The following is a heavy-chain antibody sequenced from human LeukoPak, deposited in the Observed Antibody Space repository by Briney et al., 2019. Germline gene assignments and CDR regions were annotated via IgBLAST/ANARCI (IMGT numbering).Heavy chain of an antibody. CDR1: GGSISSYY. CDR3: ARDAAGVVIISSWFDP. V-gene: IGHV4-4*07. Sequence: SETLSLTCTVSGGSISSYYWSWIRQSAGKGLEWIGRIYTSGSTNYNPSLKSRVTMSVDTSKNQFSLKLSSVTAADTAVYYCARDAAGVVIISSWFDPWGQGTLVTVSS. CDR2: IYTSGST. D-gene: IGHD3-3*01. J-gene: IGHJ5*02.